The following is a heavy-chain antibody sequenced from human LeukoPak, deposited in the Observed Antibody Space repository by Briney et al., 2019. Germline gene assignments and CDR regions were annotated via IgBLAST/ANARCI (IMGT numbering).Heavy chain of an antibody. J-gene: IGHJ4*02. D-gene: IGHD3-22*01. CDR2: IYYSGST. CDR1: GGSFSGYY. Sequence: SETLSLTCAVYGGSFSGYYWSWIRQPPGKGLEWIGYIYYSGSTYYNPSLKSRVTISVDTSKNQFSLKLSSVTAADTAVYYCARGVYDSSGYYPVGIWGQGTLVTVSS. V-gene: IGHV4-34*09. CDR3: ARGVYDSSGYYPVGI.